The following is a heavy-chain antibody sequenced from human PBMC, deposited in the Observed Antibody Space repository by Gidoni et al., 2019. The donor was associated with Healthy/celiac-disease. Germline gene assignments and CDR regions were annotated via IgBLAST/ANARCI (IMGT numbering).Heavy chain of an antibody. CDR3: AKDRGYSYGPYYFDY. J-gene: IGHJ4*02. V-gene: IGHV3-23*01. CDR2: ISGSGGST. CDR1: AFTFSSYA. D-gene: IGHD5-18*01. Sequence: EVQLLESGGGLVQPGGSLRLSCAASAFTFSSYAMSWVRQAPGKGLEWVSAISGSGGSTYYADSVKGRFTISRDNSKNTLYLQMNSLRAEDTAVYYCAKDRGYSYGPYYFDYWGQGTLVTVSS.